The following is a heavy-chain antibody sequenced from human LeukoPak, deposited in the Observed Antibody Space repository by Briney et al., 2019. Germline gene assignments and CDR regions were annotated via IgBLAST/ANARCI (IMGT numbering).Heavy chain of an antibody. Sequence: ASVKVSCKVSGYTLTELSMHWVRQAPGKGLEWMGGFDPEDGETIYAQKFQGRVTMTEDTSTDTAYMELSSLRSEDTAVYYCATVGVVPAALAFDIWGQGTMVTVSS. J-gene: IGHJ3*02. CDR2: FDPEDGET. D-gene: IGHD2-2*01. CDR3: ATVGVVPAALAFDI. V-gene: IGHV1-24*01. CDR1: GYTLTELS.